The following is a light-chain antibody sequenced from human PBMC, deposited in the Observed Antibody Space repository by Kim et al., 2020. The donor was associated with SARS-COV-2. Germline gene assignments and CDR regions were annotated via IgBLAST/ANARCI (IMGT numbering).Light chain of an antibody. CDR3: LLYSGGYYV. Sequence: PGATVTLTCASSTGAVTSDYYPSWFQQKPGQAPTPLIYSTSNKHSWTPDRFSGSLLGGKAALTLSGVQPEDEAEYYCLLYSGGYYVFGTGTKVTVL. CDR1: TGAVTSDYY. J-gene: IGLJ1*01. V-gene: IGLV7-43*01. CDR2: STS.